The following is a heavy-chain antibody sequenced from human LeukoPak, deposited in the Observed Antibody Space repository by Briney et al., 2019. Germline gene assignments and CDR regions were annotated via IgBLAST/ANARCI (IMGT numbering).Heavy chain of an antibody. V-gene: IGHV3-13*01. J-gene: IGHJ3*02. CDR3: TRGQPGGFDI. D-gene: IGHD3-10*01. CDR2: IGTAGDT. Sequence: GRSLRLSCAASGFTFSTYDMHWVRQITGKGLEWVSRIGTAGDTNYPGSVKGRFTISRENAKKSLYLQMNSLRAGDTAMYYCTRGQPGGFDIWGQGTMVTVSS. CDR1: GFTFSTYD.